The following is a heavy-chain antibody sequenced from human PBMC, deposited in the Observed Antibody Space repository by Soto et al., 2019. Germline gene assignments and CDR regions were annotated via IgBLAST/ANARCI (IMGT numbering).Heavy chain of an antibody. CDR1: GFTFSAYY. CDR2: INPNSGGT. V-gene: IGHV1-2*02. Sequence: ASVKVSCKASGFTFSAYYIYWVRQAPGQGLEWIGWINPNSGGTNNAQKFQGRVTMTRDMSTSTAYMELSSLRSEDTAVYFCAAKRPEYNWNRVSYYGMDVWGQGTTVTVSS. CDR3: AAKRPEYNWNRVSYYGMDV. J-gene: IGHJ6*02. D-gene: IGHD1-20*01.